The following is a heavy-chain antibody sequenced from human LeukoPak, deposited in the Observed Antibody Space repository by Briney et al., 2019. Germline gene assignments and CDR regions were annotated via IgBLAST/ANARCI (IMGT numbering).Heavy chain of an antibody. CDR2: INPSGGST. CDR3: ARDLKAEDPADSSGDKTDY. Sequence: ASVKVSCKASGYTXTSYYMHWVRQAPGQGLEWMGIINPSGGSTSYAQKFQGRVTMTRDTSTSTVYMELSSLRSEDTAVYYCARDLKAEDPADSSGDKTDYWGQGTLVTVSS. J-gene: IGHJ4*02. CDR1: GYTXTSYY. D-gene: IGHD3-22*01. V-gene: IGHV1-46*01.